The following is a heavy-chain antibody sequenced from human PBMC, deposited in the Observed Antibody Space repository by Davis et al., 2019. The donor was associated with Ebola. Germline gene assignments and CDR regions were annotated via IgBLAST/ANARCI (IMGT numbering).Heavy chain of an antibody. D-gene: IGHD4-17*01. CDR3: AKGGGDYGESQYYFDY. CDR2: IKQDGSEK. CDR1: GFSFSSYW. J-gene: IGHJ4*02. V-gene: IGHV3-7*01. Sequence: GGSLRLSCAASGFSFSSYWMSWVRQAPGKGLEWVANIKQDGSEKYYVDSVEGRFTISRDNAKNSLYLQMNSLKPEDTAAYYCAKGGGDYGESQYYFDYWGQGTLVTVSS.